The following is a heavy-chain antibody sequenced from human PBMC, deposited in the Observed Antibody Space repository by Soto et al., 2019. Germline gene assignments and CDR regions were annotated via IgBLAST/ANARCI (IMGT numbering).Heavy chain of an antibody. CDR2: IYYSGST. D-gene: IGHD6-13*01. V-gene: IGHV4-39*01. CDR1: GGSINSSSYY. CDR3: ARINARAAGSVYFDY. J-gene: IGHJ4*02. Sequence: LSLTCTVSGGSINSSSYYWGWIRQPPGKGLEWIGSIYYSGSTYYNPSLKSRVTISVDTSKNQFSLKLSSVTAADTAVYYCARINARAAGSVYFDYWGQGTLVTVSS.